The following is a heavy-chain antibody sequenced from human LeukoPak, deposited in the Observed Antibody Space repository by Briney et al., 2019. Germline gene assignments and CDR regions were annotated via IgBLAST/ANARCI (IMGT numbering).Heavy chain of an antibody. CDR3: ARDMGGGYSYETLYYFDY. J-gene: IGHJ4*02. D-gene: IGHD5-18*01. V-gene: IGHV3-11*04. CDR2: ISSSGSTI. Sequence: PGGSLRLSCAASGFTFSDYYMSWIRQAPGKGLEWVSYISSSGSTIYYADSVKGRFTISRDNAKNSLYLQMNSLRAEDTAVYYCARDMGGGYSYETLYYFDYWGQGTLVTVSS. CDR1: GFTFSDYY.